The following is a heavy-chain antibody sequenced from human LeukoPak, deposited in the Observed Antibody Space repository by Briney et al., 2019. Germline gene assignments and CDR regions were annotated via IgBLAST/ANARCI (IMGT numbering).Heavy chain of an antibody. J-gene: IGHJ4*02. V-gene: IGHV3-7*01. CDR1: GFTFSSYS. D-gene: IGHD3-3*01. CDR3: ARWRGAQSEFDY. CDR2: IKDSGIEK. Sequence: GSLRLSCAGSGFTFSSYSMGWVRQAPGKGLEWVANIKDSGIEKEYVDSVKGRFTISRDNAKNSLYLQMNSPRVEDTDLYFCARWRGAQSEFDYWGQGTQVTVSS.